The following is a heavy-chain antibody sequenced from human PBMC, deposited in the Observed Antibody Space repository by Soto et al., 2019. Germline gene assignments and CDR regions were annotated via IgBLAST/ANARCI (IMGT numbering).Heavy chain of an antibody. D-gene: IGHD1-26*01. CDR2: IRSDGDTT. V-gene: IGHV3-23*01. CDR3: AKGKGVGATPDGANC. CDR1: GFTFSSYG. J-gene: IGHJ4*02. Sequence: EMQVLESGGGLVQPGGSLRLSCAASGFTFSSYGMNWVRQAPGKGLEWVSGIRSDGDTTYNADSVKGRFTVSRATSKNTVDLQMNSLRAEDTAVYYCAKGKGVGATPDGANCWGQGTLVTVSS.